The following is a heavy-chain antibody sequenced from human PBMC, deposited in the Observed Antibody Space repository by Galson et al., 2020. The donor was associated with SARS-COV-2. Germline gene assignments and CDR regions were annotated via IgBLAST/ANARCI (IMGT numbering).Heavy chain of an antibody. CDR2: ISWHSGNI. V-gene: IGHV3-9*01. CDR3: TKDLRAIRGVIGGMDI. J-gene: IGHJ6*02. Sequence: GKGLEWVSGISWHSGNIGYADSVQGRFTISRDNAKKSLYLEMNTLRPEDTALYYCTKDLRAIRGVIGGMDIWGQGTTVTVSS. D-gene: IGHD3-10*01.